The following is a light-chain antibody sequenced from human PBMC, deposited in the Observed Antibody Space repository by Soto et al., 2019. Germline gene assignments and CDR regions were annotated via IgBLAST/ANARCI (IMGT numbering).Light chain of an antibody. CDR3: SSYKSTTNPPHLV. V-gene: IGLV2-14*01. Sequence: QSALTQPASVSGSPGQSITISCTGTSSDIGSYNFVSWYQHHPGKAPKLLIYEVSYRPSGLSDRFSGSKSANTASLTISGLPAEDEPDYFRSSYKSTTNPPHLVLGSGTKVTVL. J-gene: IGLJ1*01. CDR2: EVS. CDR1: SSDIGSYNF.